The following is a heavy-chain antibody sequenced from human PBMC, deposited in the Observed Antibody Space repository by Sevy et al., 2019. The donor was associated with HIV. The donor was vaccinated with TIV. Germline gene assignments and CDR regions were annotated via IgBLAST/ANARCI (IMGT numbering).Heavy chain of an antibody. CDR2: INPNSGDT. J-gene: IGHJ5*02. D-gene: IGHD6-6*01. V-gene: IGHV1-2*02. CDR1: GYTFTGYY. Sequence: ASVKVSCKASGYTFTGYYMHWVRQAPGQGLEWMGWINPNSGDTNYAQKFQGRVTMTRDTSISTAYMELSRLRSDDTAVYYCARIDKWLAARSWFDPWGQGTLVTVSS. CDR3: ARIDKWLAARSWFDP.